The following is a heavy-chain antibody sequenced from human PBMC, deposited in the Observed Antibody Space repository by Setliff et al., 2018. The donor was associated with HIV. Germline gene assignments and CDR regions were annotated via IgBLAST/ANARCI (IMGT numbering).Heavy chain of an antibody. V-gene: IGHV4-39*01. D-gene: IGHD6-19*01. CDR1: AGSIGSSTYY. J-gene: IGHJ4*02. CDR2: IYYSGST. CDR3: IIAYSSGWLSPMGFDS. Sequence: SETLSLTCTVSAGSIGSSTYYWAWIRQPPGKGLEWIGTIYYSGSTYYNPSLRSRATISVDTSKSQFSLKLSSVTAADTAMYYCIIAYSSGWLSPMGFDSWGQGTLVTVSS.